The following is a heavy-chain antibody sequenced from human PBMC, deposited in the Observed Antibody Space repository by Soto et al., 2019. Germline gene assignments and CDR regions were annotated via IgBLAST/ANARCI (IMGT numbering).Heavy chain of an antibody. D-gene: IGHD2-15*01. CDR3: ARDLEVAATWYHQPFDP. J-gene: IGHJ5*02. Sequence: PGGSLRLSCAASGFTFSSYGMHWVRQAPGKGLEWVAVIWYDGSNKYYADSVKGRFTISRDNSKNTLYLQMNSLRAEDTAVYYCARDLEVAATWYHQPFDPWGQGTLVTVSS. CDR1: GFTFSSYG. V-gene: IGHV3-33*01. CDR2: IWYDGSNK.